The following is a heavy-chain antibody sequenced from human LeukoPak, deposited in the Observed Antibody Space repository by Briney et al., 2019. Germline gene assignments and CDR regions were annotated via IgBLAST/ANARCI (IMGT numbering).Heavy chain of an antibody. CDR2: VYPGDSST. D-gene: IGHD3-22*01. CDR3: ARLTDYYDSSGYYRNYNWFDP. CDR1: GYSFGNYW. V-gene: IGHV5-51*01. Sequence: GESLKISCMGSGYSFGNYWIAWVRQMPGKGLEWMGIVYPGDSSTKYSPSFQGQVTISVDRPINTAYLQWSSLTASDTAMYYCARLTDYYDSSGYYRNYNWFDPWGQGTLVTVSS. J-gene: IGHJ5*02.